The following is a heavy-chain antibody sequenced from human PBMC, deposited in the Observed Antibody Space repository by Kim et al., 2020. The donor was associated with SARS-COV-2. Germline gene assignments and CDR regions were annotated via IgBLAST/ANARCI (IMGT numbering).Heavy chain of an antibody. J-gene: IGHJ4*02. V-gene: IGHV3-48*02. D-gene: IGHD7-27*01. CDR3: GRDWNWGFDV. Sequence: YADSVKGRFTISGDYAKNSLDLQMNSLRDEDTAVYYCGRDWNWGFDVWGQGTLVTVSS.